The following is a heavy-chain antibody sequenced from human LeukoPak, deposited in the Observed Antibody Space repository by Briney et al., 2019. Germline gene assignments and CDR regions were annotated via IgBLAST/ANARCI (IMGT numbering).Heavy chain of an antibody. Sequence: SETLSLTCTVSGGSISSYYWSWIRQPPGKGLEWIGYIYYSGSTNYNPSLKSRVTISVDTSKNQFSLKLSSVTAADTAVYYCARAGGWFDPWGQGTLVTVSS. J-gene: IGHJ5*02. CDR2: IYYSGST. D-gene: IGHD3-10*01. CDR3: ARAGGWFDP. CDR1: GGSISSYY. V-gene: IGHV4-59*01.